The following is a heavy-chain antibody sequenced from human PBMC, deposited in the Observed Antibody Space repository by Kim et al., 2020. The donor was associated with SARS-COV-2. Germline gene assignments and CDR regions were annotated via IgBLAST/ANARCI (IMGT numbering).Heavy chain of an antibody. J-gene: IGHJ3*02. CDR3: ARGRYGSGVGDTFDI. CDR2: INPNSGGT. D-gene: IGHD3-10*01. Sequence: ASVKVSCKASGYTFTDYYMNWVRQAPGQRLEWMGRINPNSGGTNYAQKFQGRVTMTRDTSINTAYMELSRLRSDDTVVYYCARGRYGSGVGDTFDIWGQGTMVTVSS. CDR1: GYTFTDYY. V-gene: IGHV1-2*05.